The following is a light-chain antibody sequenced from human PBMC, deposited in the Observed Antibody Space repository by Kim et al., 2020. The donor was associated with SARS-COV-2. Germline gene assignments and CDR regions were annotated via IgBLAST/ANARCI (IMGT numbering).Light chain of an antibody. V-gene: IGKV1-9*01. CDR3: QQVNSYPPT. CDR2: AAS. Sequence: DIQLTQSPSFLSASVGDRVTITCRASQGISSYFAWYQQRPGKAPKLLIYAASTLQSGVPSRFSGSGFGSEFTLTISSLQPEDFATYYCQQVNSYPPTFGGGTKVDIK. CDR1: QGISSY. J-gene: IGKJ4*01.